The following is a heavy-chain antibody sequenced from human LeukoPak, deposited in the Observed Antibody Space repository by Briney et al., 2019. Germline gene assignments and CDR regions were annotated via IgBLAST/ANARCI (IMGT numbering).Heavy chain of an antibody. Sequence: GASVKVSCKASGYTFTSYGISWVRQAPGQGLEWMGWINPNSGGTNYAQKFQGRVTMTRDTSISTAYMELSRLRSDDTAVYYCARAYLNVRYCSSTSCYWFDPWGQGTLVTVSS. V-gene: IGHV1-2*02. CDR1: GYTFTSYG. J-gene: IGHJ5*02. CDR2: INPNSGGT. D-gene: IGHD2-2*01. CDR3: ARAYLNVRYCSSTSCYWFDP.